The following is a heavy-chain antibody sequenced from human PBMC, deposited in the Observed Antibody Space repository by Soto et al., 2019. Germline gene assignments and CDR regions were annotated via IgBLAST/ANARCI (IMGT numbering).Heavy chain of an antibody. V-gene: IGHV4-39*01. D-gene: IGHD6-13*01. J-gene: IGHJ5*02. CDR1: GGSISSSSYY. CDR3: ATYASSWYPNWFDP. Sequence: SETLSLTCTVSGGSISSSSYYWGWIRQPPGKGLEWIGSIFYSGSTYYNPSLKSRVTISIDTSKNQFSLKLRSVTAADTAVYFCATYASSWYPNWFDPWGQGTMVTVSS. CDR2: IFYSGST.